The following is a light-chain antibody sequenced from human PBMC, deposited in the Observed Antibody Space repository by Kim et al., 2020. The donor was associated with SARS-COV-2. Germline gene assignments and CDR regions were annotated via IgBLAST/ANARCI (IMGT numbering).Light chain of an antibody. CDR1: SSNIGGNT. CDR3: STWNDSLNGWV. V-gene: IGLV1-44*01. J-gene: IGLJ3*02. CDR2: SNN. Sequence: QSVLTQPPSASGTPGQRVIISCSGSSSNIGGNTVNWYQQLPGTAPKVLIYSNNQRPTWVPDRFSGSKSGTSASLAISGLQSEDEADYYCSTWNDSLNGWVFGGGTQLTVL.